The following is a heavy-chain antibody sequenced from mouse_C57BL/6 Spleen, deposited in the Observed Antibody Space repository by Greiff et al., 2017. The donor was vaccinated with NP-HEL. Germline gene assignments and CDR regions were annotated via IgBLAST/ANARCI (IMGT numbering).Heavy chain of an antibody. D-gene: IGHD1-1*01. CDR1: GYTFTSYW. CDR3: TRAYYYGSGDYYAMDY. Sequence: VQLQQSGTVLARPGASVKMSCKTSGYTFTSYWMHWVKQRPGQGLEWIGAIYPGNSDTSYNQKFKGKAKLTAVTSASTAYMELSSLTNEDSAVYYCTRAYYYGSGDYYAMDYWGQGTSVTVSS. V-gene: IGHV1-5*01. CDR2: IYPGNSDT. J-gene: IGHJ4*01.